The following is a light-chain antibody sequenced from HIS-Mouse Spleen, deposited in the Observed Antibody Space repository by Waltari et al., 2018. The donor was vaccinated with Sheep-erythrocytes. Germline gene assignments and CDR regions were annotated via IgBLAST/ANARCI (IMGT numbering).Light chain of an antibody. V-gene: IGLV3-1*01. CDR3: QAWDSSTAWNVV. CDR1: KLGDKY. Sequence: SYELTQPPSVSVSPGQTASITCSGDKLGDKYACWYQQKTGQSPVLVTYQDSKRPSGIPERFSGANSGNTATLTISGTQAMDEADYYCQAWDSSTAWNVVFGGGTKLTVL. CDR2: QDS. J-gene: IGLJ2*01.